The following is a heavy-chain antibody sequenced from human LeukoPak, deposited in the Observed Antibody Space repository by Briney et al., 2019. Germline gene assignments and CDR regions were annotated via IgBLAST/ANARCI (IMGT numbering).Heavy chain of an antibody. Sequence: PGGSLRLSCAASGFTFSSYAMSWVRQAPGKGLEWVSAISYNGGSTYYPDSVRGRFTISRDNSKNTLYLQMNSLRAEDTAVYYCAKDGAHPTIYEDYWGQGTLVTVSS. CDR1: GFTFSSYA. CDR2: ISYNGGST. J-gene: IGHJ4*02. D-gene: IGHD3-3*01. CDR3: AKDGAHPTIYEDY. V-gene: IGHV3-23*01.